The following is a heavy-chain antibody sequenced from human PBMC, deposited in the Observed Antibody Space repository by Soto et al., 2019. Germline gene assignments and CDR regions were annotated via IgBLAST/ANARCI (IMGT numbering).Heavy chain of an antibody. Sequence: QVRLQESGPGLVKPSGTLSLTCAVSGDSISSTKWWSWVRQPPGKGLEWIGEIYHSGSTNYNPSLKSRVIISVDKSKNQFSLKLSSVTAADTAVYYCARDALGGVVDLWGRGTLVTVSS. J-gene: IGHJ2*01. V-gene: IGHV4-4*02. D-gene: IGHD3-16*01. CDR2: IYHSGST. CDR1: GDSISSTKW. CDR3: ARDALGGVVDL.